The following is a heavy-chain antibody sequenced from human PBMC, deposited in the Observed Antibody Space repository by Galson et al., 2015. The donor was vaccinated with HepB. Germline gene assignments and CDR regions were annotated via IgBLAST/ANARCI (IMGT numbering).Heavy chain of an antibody. CDR1: GYSISSGYY. D-gene: IGHD5-24*01. J-gene: IGHJ4*02. V-gene: IGHV4-38-2*02. CDR3: ARRRDGYNKYYFDY. Sequence: SETLSLTCTVSGYSISSGYYWGWIRQPPGKGLEWIGSIYHSGSTYYNPSLKSRVTISVDASKNQFSLKLSSVTAADTAVYYCARRRDGYNKYYFDYWGQGTLVTVSS. CDR2: IYHSGST.